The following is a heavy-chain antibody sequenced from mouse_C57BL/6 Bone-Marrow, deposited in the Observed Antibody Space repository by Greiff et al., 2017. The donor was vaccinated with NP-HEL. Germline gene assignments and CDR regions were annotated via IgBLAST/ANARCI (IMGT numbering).Heavy chain of an antibody. Sequence: EVKLMESGPGMVKPSQSLSLTCTVTGYSITSGYDWHWIRHFPGNKLEWMGYISYSGSTNYNPSLKSRISITHDTSKNHFFLKLNSVTTEDTATYYCATAYYSNSYYAMDYWGQGTSVTVSS. J-gene: IGHJ4*01. CDR3: ATAYYSNSYYAMDY. CDR2: ISYSGST. CDR1: GYSITSGYD. D-gene: IGHD2-5*01. V-gene: IGHV3-1*01.